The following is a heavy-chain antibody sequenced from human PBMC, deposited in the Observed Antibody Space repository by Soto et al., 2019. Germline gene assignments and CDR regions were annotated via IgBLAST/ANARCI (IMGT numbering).Heavy chain of an antibody. CDR1: GYTFTSYG. D-gene: IGHD3-9*01. CDR3: AGAMPTAGYIYVDQ. J-gene: IGHJ4*02. CDR2: INTGSSNT. Sequence: QVDLVQSGAEVKEPGASVRLSCEASGYTFTSYGIHWVRQAPGQRLEWTGWINTGSSNTRYSPELQARVTITRDTSASTAYMELISLRSEVTAVYYCAGAMPTAGYIYVDQWGKGTLVTVSS. V-gene: IGHV1-3*04.